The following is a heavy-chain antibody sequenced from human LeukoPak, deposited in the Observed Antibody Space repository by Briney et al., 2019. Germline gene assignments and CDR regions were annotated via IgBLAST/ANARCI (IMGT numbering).Heavy chain of an antibody. CDR2: INPHSGDT. CDR1: GYTFTGYY. V-gene: IGHV1-2*02. D-gene: IGHD3-22*01. Sequence: GRSLRLSCAASGYTFTGYYMHWVRQAPGQGLEWMGWINPHSGDTNYAQKFQGRVTMTRDASITTAYMELSRLRSDDTAVYYCTRCEVTLIEGGYFDYWGQGTLVTVSS. J-gene: IGHJ4*02. CDR3: TRCEVTLIEGGYFDY.